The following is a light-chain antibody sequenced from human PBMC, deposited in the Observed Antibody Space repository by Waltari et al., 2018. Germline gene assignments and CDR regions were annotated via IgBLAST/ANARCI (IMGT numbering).Light chain of an antibody. CDR3: QHYVRLPAT. CDR2: GAS. Sequence: EVVLTQSPGTLSLSPGERATLSCRANQSVSRALAWYQQKPGQAPRLLIYGASIRATGIPDRFSGSGSGTDFSLTISRLEPADSAMYYCQHYVRLPATFGQGTKVEIK. CDR1: QSVSRA. V-gene: IGKV3-20*01. J-gene: IGKJ1*01.